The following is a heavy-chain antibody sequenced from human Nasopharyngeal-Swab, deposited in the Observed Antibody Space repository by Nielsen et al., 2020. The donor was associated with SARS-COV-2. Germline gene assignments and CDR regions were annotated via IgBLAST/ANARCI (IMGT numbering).Heavy chain of an antibody. D-gene: IGHD2-15*01. CDR2: ISWNSGSI. V-gene: IGHV3-9*01. CDR3: AKVVAAHYYYYGMDV. Sequence: PGKGMEWVSGISWNSGSIGYADSVKGRFTISRDNAKNSLYLQMNSLRAEDTALYYCAKVVAAHYYYYGMDVWGQGTTVTVPS. J-gene: IGHJ6*02.